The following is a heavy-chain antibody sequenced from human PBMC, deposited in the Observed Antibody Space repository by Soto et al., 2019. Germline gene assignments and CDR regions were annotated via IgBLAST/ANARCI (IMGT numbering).Heavy chain of an antibody. V-gene: IGHV3-30*18. CDR2: ISYDGSNK. D-gene: IGHD3-10*01. J-gene: IGHJ4*02. Sequence: QVQLVESGGGVVQPGRSLRLSCAASGFTFSIYGMHWVRQAPGKGQEWVAVISYDGSNKYYADSVKGRFTISRDNSKNTLYLQMNSLRAEDTAVYYCAKETYYYGSGSPDFDYWGQGTLVTVSS. CDR1: GFTFSIYG. CDR3: AKETYYYGSGSPDFDY.